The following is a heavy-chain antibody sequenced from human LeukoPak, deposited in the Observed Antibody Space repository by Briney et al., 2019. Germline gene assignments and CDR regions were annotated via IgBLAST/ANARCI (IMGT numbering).Heavy chain of an antibody. V-gene: IGHV4-30-2*05. J-gene: IGHJ6*03. Sequence: SETLSLTCAVSGGSISSGGYSWSWIRQPPGKGLEWIGYIYYSGSTYYNPSLKSRVTISVDTSKNQFSLKLSSVTAADTAVYYCARETYYDFWSGSPDYYYYMDVWGKGTTVTVSS. CDR1: GGSISSGGYS. CDR3: ARETYYDFWSGSPDYYYYMDV. D-gene: IGHD3-3*01. CDR2: IYYSGST.